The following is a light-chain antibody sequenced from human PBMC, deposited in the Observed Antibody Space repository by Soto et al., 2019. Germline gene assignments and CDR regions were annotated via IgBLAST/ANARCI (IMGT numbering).Light chain of an antibody. Sequence: QSVLTQPPSVSGAPGQRVTISCSGSSSNIGAGYDVHWYQQLPGKAPKLPIYANNNRPSGVPDRFSGSKSVTSASLAIAGLQAEDEADYYCQSYDSSLTVFGTGTKLTVL. CDR1: SSNIGAGYD. CDR3: QSYDSSLTV. CDR2: ANN. V-gene: IGLV1-40*01. J-gene: IGLJ1*01.